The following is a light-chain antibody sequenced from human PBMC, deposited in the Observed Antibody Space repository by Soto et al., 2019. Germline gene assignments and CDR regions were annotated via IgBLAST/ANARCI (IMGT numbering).Light chain of an antibody. J-gene: IGKJ1*01. CDR1: QSVSSN. CDR3: LRYSSSQWT. V-gene: IGKV3D-15*01. Sequence: EIVMTQSPATLSVSPGERATLSCRASQSVSSNLAWYQQKPGQAPRLLIYDASNRATGIPARFSGSGSGTDFTLTISSLEPEDFAVYFCLRYSSSQWTFGQGTKGDIK. CDR2: DAS.